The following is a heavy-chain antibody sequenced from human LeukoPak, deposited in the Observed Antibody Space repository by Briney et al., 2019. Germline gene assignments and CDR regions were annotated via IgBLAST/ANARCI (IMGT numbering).Heavy chain of an antibody. CDR2: IYYSGST. J-gene: IGHJ4*02. Sequence: SETLSLTCTVSGGSISSGDYYWRWLRQPPGRGLEWIGYIYYSGSTYYNPSLKSRLTISVDTSKNQFSLKLSSVTAADTAVYYCARGKSKFDYWGQGTLVTVSS. CDR1: GGSISSGDYY. CDR3: ARGKSKFDY. V-gene: IGHV4-30-4*08.